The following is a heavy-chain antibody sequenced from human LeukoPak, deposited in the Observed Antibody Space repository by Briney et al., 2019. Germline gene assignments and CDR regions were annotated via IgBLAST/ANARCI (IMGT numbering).Heavy chain of an antibody. CDR3: ARMSIAGEFDY. V-gene: IGHV3-53*01. Sequence: GGSLRLSCAASGFTVSSKYMSWVRQAPGKGLEWVSVIYSGGSTYYADSVKGRFTISRDNSKNTLYLQMNSLRAEDTAVYYCARMSIAGEFDYWGQGTLVTVSS. D-gene: IGHD1-14*01. CDR2: IYSGGST. CDR1: GFTVSSKY. J-gene: IGHJ4*02.